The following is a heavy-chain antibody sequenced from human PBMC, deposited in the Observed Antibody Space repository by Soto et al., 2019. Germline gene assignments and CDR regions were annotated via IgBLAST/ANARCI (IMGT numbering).Heavy chain of an antibody. J-gene: IGHJ6*02. CDR1: WYSFTGYY. D-gene: IGHD3-10*01. CDR3: VREGGTLGHSLGELFPTQNYHYYGMDV. CDR2: INPKTGDA. Sequence: ASVKVSCQASWYSFTGYYINSPRPAPGQGPKWMGWINPKTGDAKYAQKFQGWVTLTRDTSISTAYMEMKRLKSDDTAVFYCVREGGTLGHSLGELFPTQNYHYYGMDVWGQGTTVTVSS. V-gene: IGHV1-2*04.